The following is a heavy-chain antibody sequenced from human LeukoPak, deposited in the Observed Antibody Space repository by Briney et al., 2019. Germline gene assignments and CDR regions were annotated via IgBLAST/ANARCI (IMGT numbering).Heavy chain of an antibody. Sequence: PGGSLRLSCAASGFTFSSYSMNWVRQAPGKGLEWVSSISSSSSYIYYADSVKGRFTISRDNAKNSLYLQMNSLRAEDTAVYYCARGGGWIQLWFFDYWGQGTLVTVSS. CDR3: ARGGGWIQLWFFDY. CDR1: GFTFSSYS. CDR2: ISSSSSYI. D-gene: IGHD5-18*01. J-gene: IGHJ4*02. V-gene: IGHV3-21*01.